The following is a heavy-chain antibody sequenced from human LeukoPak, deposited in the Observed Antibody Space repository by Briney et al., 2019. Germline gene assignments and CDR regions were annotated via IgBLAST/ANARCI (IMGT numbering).Heavy chain of an antibody. Sequence: SETLSLTCTVSGGSISRSSYYWGWIRQPPGKGLEWIGTIYYGGNTYYNPSLKSRVTISVDTSKNQFSLKLSSVTAADTAVYYCARGLVRWELPTVYYFDYWGQGTLVTVSS. D-gene: IGHD1-26*01. CDR1: GGSISRSSYY. CDR3: ARGLVRWELPTVYYFDY. V-gene: IGHV4-39*07. CDR2: IYYGGNT. J-gene: IGHJ4*02.